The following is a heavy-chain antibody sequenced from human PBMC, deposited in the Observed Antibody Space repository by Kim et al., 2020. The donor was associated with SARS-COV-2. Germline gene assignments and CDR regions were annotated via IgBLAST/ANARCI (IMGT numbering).Heavy chain of an antibody. D-gene: IGHD3-10*01. Sequence: SETLSLTCTVSGGSISSYYWSWIRQPPGKGLEWIGYIYYSGSTNYNPSLKSRVTISVDTSKNQFSLKLSSVTAADTAVYYCARVSLWFGELSRGGNWFDPWGQGTLVTVSS. CDR1: GGSISSYY. CDR3: ARVSLWFGELSRGGNWFDP. CDR2: IYYSGST. J-gene: IGHJ5*02. V-gene: IGHV4-59*13.